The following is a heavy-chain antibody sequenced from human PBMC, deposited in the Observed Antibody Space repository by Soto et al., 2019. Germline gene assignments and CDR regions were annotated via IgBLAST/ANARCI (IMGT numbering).Heavy chain of an antibody. V-gene: IGHV1-2*04. J-gene: IGHJ4*02. CDR3: ARAADSSGYYYYFDY. CDR1: GYTFTGYY. Sequence: ASVKVSCKASGYTFTGYYIHWVRQAPGQGLEWVGWINPNSGGTNYAQKFQGWVTMTRDTSINTAYMELSGPRSDDTAVYYCARAADSSGYYYYFDYWGQGTLVTVSS. CDR2: INPNSGGT. D-gene: IGHD3-22*01.